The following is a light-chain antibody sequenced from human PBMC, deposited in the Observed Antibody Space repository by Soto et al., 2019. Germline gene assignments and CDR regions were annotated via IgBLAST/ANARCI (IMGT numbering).Light chain of an antibody. CDR3: QQYGSSSYT. J-gene: IGKJ2*01. V-gene: IGKV3-20*01. Sequence: EIVLTQSPGTLSLSPGERATLSCRARQSFTSSCLAWYHKKPGQAPSLLIYGASRRATGIPDRFSGSASGKDFTLTISRLEHEDFSVYYCQQYGSSSYTFGQGTKLEIK. CDR2: GAS. CDR1: QSFTSSC.